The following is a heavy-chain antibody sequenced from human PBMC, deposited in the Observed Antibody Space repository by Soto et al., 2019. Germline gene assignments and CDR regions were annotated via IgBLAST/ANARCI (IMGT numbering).Heavy chain of an antibody. CDR1: GGSISSGGYY. CDR2: IYYSGST. J-gene: IGHJ5*02. CDR3: ARAGWGYCSGGSCAGWFDP. V-gene: IGHV4-31*03. D-gene: IGHD2-15*01. Sequence: QVQLQESGPGLVKPSQTLSLTCTVSGGSISSGGYYWSWIRQHPGKGLEWIGYIYYSGSTYYNPSLKSRVTISVDTSKNPFSLKLSSVTAGDTAVYYCARAGWGYCSGGSCAGWFDPWGQGTLVTVSS.